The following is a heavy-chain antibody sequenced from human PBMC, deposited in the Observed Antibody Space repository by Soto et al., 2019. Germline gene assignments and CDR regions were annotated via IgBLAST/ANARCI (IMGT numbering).Heavy chain of an antibody. D-gene: IGHD1-1*01. CDR3: ARLMGGYRLVHASYYYYMDV. V-gene: IGHV4-59*12. J-gene: IGHJ6*03. CDR2: IYYSGST. CDR1: GGSISSYY. Sequence: SETLSLTCTVSGGSISSYYWSWIRQPPGKGLEWIGYIYYSGSTNYNPSLKSRVTISVDTSKNQFSLKLSSVTAADTAVYYCARLMGGYRLVHASYYYYMDVWGKGTTVTVSS.